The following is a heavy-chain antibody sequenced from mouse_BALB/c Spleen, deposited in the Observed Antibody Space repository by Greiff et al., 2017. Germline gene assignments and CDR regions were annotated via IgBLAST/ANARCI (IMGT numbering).Heavy chain of an antibody. J-gene: IGHJ1*01. CDR3: ARSGYGNYWYFDV. V-gene: IGHV5-9*03. CDR2: ISSGGGNT. Sequence: EVKLVESGGGLVKPGGSLKLSCAASGFTFSSYTMSWVRQTPEKRLEWVATISSGGGNTYYPDSVKGRFTISRDNAKNNLYLQMSSLRSEDTALYYCARSGYGNYWYFDVWGAGTTVTVSS. D-gene: IGHD2-1*01. CDR1: GFTFSSYT.